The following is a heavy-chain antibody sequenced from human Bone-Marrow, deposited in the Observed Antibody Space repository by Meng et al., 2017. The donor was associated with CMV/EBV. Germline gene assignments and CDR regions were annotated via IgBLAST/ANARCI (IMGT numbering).Heavy chain of an antibody. V-gene: IGHV3-53*05. Sequence: GESLKISCAASGFTVSSNYMSWVRQAPGKGLEWVSVIYSGGSTYYADSVKGRFTISRDNSKNTLYLQINSLRAEDTAVYYCARDLTSWGQGTLVTVSS. CDR1: GFTVSSNY. J-gene: IGHJ4*02. D-gene: IGHD4/OR15-4a*01. CDR3: ARDLTS. CDR2: IYSGGST.